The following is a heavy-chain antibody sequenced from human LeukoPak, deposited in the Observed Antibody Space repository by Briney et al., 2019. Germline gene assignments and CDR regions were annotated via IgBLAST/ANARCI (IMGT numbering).Heavy chain of an antibody. CDR3: ARDHPWYSYGSAYSPYFDY. Sequence: KSGGSLRLSCAASGFTFSSYWMSWVRQAPGKGLEWVANMKQDGSEKYYVDSVKGRFTISRDNAKNSVYLQMNSLRAEDTALYYCARDHPWYSYGSAYSPYFDYWGQGTLVTVSS. CDR2: MKQDGSEK. D-gene: IGHD3-10*01. V-gene: IGHV3-7*01. CDR1: GFTFSSYW. J-gene: IGHJ4*02.